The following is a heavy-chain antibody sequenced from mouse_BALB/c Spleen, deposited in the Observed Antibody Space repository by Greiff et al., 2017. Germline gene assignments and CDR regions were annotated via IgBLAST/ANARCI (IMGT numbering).Heavy chain of an antibody. CDR3: RITTVVATVDY. CDR2: LDPENGDT. CDR1: GFNIKDYY. V-gene: IGHV14-4*02. Sequence: EVQLQQSGAELVRSGASVKLSCTASGFNIKDYYMHWVKQRPEQGLEWIGWLDPENGDTEYAPKFQGKATMTADTSSNTAYLQLSSLTSEDTAVYYFRITTVVATVDYWGQGTSVTVSS. D-gene: IGHD1-1*01. J-gene: IGHJ4*01.